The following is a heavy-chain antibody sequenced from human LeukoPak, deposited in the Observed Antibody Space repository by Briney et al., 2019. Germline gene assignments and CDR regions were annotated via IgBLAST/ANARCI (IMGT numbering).Heavy chain of an antibody. V-gene: IGHV3-23*01. CDR1: GFTFSSYA. D-gene: IGHD3-22*01. CDR2: ISGSGGST. CDR3: AKVYDSSGYYYVD. Sequence: GGSLRLSCAASGFTFSSYAMSWVRQAPGKGLEWVSAISGSGGSTYYADSVKGRFTISRDNSKNTLYLQMNSLRGEDTAVYYCAKVYDSSGYYYVDWGQGTLVTVSS. J-gene: IGHJ4*02.